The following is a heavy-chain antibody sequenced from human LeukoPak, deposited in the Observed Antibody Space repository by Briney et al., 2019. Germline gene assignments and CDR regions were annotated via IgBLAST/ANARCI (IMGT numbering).Heavy chain of an antibody. CDR1: GGSISSHY. CDR2: IYTSGST. J-gene: IGHJ4*02. D-gene: IGHD6-13*01. V-gene: IGHV4-4*07. CDR3: ARDSRSSWYYFDY. Sequence: KPSETLSLTCTVSGGSISSHYWSWIRQPAGKGLEWIGRIYTSGSTNYNPSLKSRVTMSVDTSKNQFSLKLSSVTAADTAVYYCARDSRSSWYYFDYWGQGTLVTVSS.